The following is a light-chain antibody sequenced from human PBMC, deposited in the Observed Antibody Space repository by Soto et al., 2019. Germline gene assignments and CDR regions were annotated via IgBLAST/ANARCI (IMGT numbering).Light chain of an antibody. J-gene: IGKJ1*01. CDR2: GAS. CDR1: QSVSSN. V-gene: IGKV3-15*01. CDR3: QQYNNWPRT. Sequence: EIVMRQSPATLSVSPVERSTLSCMASQSVSSNLAWYQQKPGQAPRLLMYGASTRATGIPARFSGSGSGTEFTLTIFSLKSEDFAVYYCQQYNNWPRTFGQGTKVDIK.